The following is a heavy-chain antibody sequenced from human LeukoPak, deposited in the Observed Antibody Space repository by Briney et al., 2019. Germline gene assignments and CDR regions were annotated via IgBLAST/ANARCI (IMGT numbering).Heavy chain of an antibody. CDR3: ARVGDYSSFDY. V-gene: IGHV3-11*01. CDR1: GFTFSDYY. D-gene: IGHD4-17*01. J-gene: IGHJ4*02. Sequence: PGGSLRLSCAASGFTFSDYYMSWIRQAPGKGLEWVSYISSSGSTIYYADSVKGRFTISRHNSKNTLYLQMNSLRAEDTAVYYCARVGDYSSFDYWGQGTLVTVSS. CDR2: ISSSGSTI.